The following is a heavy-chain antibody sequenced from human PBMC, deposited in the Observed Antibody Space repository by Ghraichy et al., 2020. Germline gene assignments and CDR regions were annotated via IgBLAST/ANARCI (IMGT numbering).Heavy chain of an antibody. J-gene: IGHJ4*02. D-gene: IGHD4-17*01. V-gene: IGHV1-18*04. CDR2: ISAYNGNT. Sequence: ASVKVSCKASGYTFTSYGISWVRQAPGQGLEWMGWISAYNGNTNYAQKLQGRVTMTTDTSTSTAYMELRSLRSDDTAVYYCARMGTDPDYGDYLPDYWGQGTLVTVSS. CDR3: ARMGTDPDYGDYLPDY. CDR1: GYTFTSYG.